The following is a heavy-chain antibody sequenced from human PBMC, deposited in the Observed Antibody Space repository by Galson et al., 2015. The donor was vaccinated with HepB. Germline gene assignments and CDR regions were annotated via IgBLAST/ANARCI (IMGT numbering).Heavy chain of an antibody. CDR2: IIPIFGTA. CDR1: GGTFSSYA. J-gene: IGHJ6*02. Sequence: SVKVSCKASGGTFSSYAISWVRQAPGQGLEWMGGIIPIFGTANYAQKFQGRVTITADESTSTAYMELSSLRSEDTAVYYCARGNRVVLRYFDWLLDYGMDVWGQGTTVTVSS. CDR3: ARGNRVVLRYFDWLLDYGMDV. V-gene: IGHV1-69*13. D-gene: IGHD3-9*01.